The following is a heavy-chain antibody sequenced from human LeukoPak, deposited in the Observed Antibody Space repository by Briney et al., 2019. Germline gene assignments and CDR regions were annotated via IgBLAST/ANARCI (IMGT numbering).Heavy chain of an antibody. D-gene: IGHD6-13*01. J-gene: IGHJ4*02. CDR1: GFTFSSYG. CDR2: IWYDGSNK. V-gene: IGHV3-33*01. Sequence: GGSLRLSCAASGFTFSSYGMHWVRQAPGKGLEWVAVIWYDGSNKYYADSVKGRLTISRDNSKNTLYLQMNSLRAEDTAVYYCARDYERIAAAGTGYWGQGTLVTVS. CDR3: ARDYERIAAAGTGY.